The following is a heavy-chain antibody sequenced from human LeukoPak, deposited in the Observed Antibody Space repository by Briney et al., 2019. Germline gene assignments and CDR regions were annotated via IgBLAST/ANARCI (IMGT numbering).Heavy chain of an antibody. CDR2: ISGNGGTR. CDR1: GFSFEDFA. CDR3: AKGMGADDASDI. Sequence: TGGSLRLSCAASGFSFEDFAMHWVRQAPGKGLEWVSLISGNGGTRHYADSVQGRFIISRDNSKNSLFLQMSRLRSEDTALYYCAKGMGADDASDIWGQGTMVTVSS. J-gene: IGHJ3*02. D-gene: IGHD1-26*01. V-gene: IGHV3-43*02.